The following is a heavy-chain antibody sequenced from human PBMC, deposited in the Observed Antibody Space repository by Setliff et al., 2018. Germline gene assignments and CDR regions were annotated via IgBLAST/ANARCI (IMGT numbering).Heavy chain of an antibody. Sequence: GASVKVSCKASGYTFTDYGISWVRQAPGQGLEWMGWFNPNSGGTNYAQKFQGRVTMAWDTSISTAYMELSRLTSDDTATYYCAGDLNRWFGEFAFDIWGQGTMVTVSS. V-gene: IGHV1-2*02. CDR2: FNPNSGGT. D-gene: IGHD3-10*01. CDR1: GYTFTDYG. CDR3: AGDLNRWFGEFAFDI. J-gene: IGHJ3*02.